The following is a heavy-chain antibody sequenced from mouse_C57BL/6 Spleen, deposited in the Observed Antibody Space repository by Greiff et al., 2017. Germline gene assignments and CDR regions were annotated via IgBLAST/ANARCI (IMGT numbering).Heavy chain of an antibody. J-gene: IGHJ3*01. V-gene: IGHV1-72*01. Sequence: QVQLQQPGAELVKPGASVKLSCKASGYTFTRYWMHWVKQRPGRGLEWIGRIDPNRGGTKYTEKFKSKATLTVDTPSSTADMQHSSLTSENSAVDYCARSDCSNYSAWFAYWGQGTLVTVSA. CDR2: IDPNRGGT. CDR3: ARSDCSNYSAWFAY. D-gene: IGHD2-5*01. CDR1: GYTFTRYW.